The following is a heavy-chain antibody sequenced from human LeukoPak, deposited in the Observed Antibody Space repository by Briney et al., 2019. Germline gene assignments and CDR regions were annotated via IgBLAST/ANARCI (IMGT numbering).Heavy chain of an antibody. J-gene: IGHJ4*02. CDR2: ISSSSSYI. V-gene: IGHV3-21*01. D-gene: IGHD1-26*01. CDR1: GFTFSSCS. Sequence: GGSLRLSCAASGFTFSSCSMNWVRQAPGKGRVWVSTISSSSSYIYYADSVKGRFTISRDNAKNSLNLQMSSLRDDDTAVYYCARDDMWAFDYWGQGTLVTVSS. CDR3: ARDDMWAFDY.